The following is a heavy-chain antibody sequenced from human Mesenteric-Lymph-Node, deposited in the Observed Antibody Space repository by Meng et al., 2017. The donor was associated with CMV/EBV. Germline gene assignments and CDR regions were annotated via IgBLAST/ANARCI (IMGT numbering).Heavy chain of an antibody. V-gene: IGHV4-61*01. CDR1: GGSLSSGSYY. Sequence: SETLSLTCTVSGGSLSSGSYYWSWIRQPPGKGLEWIGYIYYSGNTNYNPSLKSRVTISVDTSKNQFSLNLSSVTAADTAVYYCARSYRTGRFFGYFDYWGQGTLVTVSS. CDR3: ARSYRTGRFFGYFDY. CDR2: IYYSGNT. J-gene: IGHJ4*02. D-gene: IGHD3-3*01.